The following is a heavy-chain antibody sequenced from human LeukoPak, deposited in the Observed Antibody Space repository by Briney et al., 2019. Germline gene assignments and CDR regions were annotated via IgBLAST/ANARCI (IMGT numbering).Heavy chain of an antibody. V-gene: IGHV4-4*07. CDR2: MYSSGST. Sequence: SETLSLTCTVSGASISNYYWTWIRQPAGKGLEWIGRMYSSGSTIYNPSLKSRVTMSVDTSKNQFSLKLSSVTAADTAVYYCARGTRGTIFGVVTHLNWFDPWGQGTLVTVSS. CDR3: ARGTRGTIFGVVTHLNWFDP. CDR1: GASISNYY. D-gene: IGHD3-3*01. J-gene: IGHJ5*02.